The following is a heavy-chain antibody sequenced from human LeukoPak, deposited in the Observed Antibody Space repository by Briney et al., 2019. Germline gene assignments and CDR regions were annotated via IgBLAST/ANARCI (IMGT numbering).Heavy chain of an antibody. CDR3: ALTREGDYFDY. D-gene: IGHD3-3*01. V-gene: IGHV1-69*04. Sequence: SVEVSCKASGDTFSSYAISWVRQAPGQGLEWMGRIIPILGIANYAQKFQGRVTITADKSTSTAYMELSSLRSEDTAVYYCALTREGDYFDYWGQGTLVTVSS. CDR2: IIPILGIA. CDR1: GDTFSSYA. J-gene: IGHJ4*02.